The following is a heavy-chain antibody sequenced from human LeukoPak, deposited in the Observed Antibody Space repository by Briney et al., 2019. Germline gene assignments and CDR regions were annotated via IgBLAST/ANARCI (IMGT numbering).Heavy chain of an antibody. CDR2: IYSGGST. CDR3: ATGGAAGSSSGRPVGY. J-gene: IGHJ4*02. Sequence: GGSLRPSCAASGFTVSSNYMSWVRQAPGKGLEWVSVIYSGGSTYYADSVKGRFTISRDNSKNTLYLQMNSLRAEDTGVYYCATGGAAGSSSGRPVGYWGQGTLVTVSS. D-gene: IGHD6-13*01. V-gene: IGHV3-53*01. CDR1: GFTVSSNY.